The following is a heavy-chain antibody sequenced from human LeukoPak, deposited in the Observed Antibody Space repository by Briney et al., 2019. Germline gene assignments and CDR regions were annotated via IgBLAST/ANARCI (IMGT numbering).Heavy chain of an antibody. CDR3: ARKGAGTAEYFQH. D-gene: IGHD6-13*01. CDR2: IYYSGST. J-gene: IGHJ1*01. V-gene: IGHV4-39*01. Sequence: PSETLSLTCAVSGGSISSTTSYWGWIRQPPGKGLEWIGRIYYSGSTFYNPSLKSRVTISVDTSKNQLSLRLSSVTAADTAVYYCARKGAGTAEYFQHWGQGTLVTVSS. CDR1: GGSISSTTSY.